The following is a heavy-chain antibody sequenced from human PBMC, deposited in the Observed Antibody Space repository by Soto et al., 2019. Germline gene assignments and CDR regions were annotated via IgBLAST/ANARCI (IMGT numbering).Heavy chain of an antibody. CDR1: GGSFSGYF. CDR3: ARGYCSGGSCYQYGVPSYMDV. D-gene: IGHD2-15*01. Sequence: SETLSLTCAVYGGSFSGYFWSWIRQPPGKGLEWIGEINHSGSTNYNPSLKSRVTVSADTSKNQFSLKLTSVTAADTAVYYCARGYCSGGSCYQYGVPSYMDVWGKGTTVTVSS. J-gene: IGHJ6*03. CDR2: INHSGST. V-gene: IGHV4-34*01.